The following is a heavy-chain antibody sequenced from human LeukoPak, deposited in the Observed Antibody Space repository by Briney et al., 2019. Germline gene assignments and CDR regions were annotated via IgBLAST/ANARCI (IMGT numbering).Heavy chain of an antibody. V-gene: IGHV4-59*08. J-gene: IGHJ5*02. CDR2: IYYSGST. CDR3: ARQAGYSRGAWFDL. CDR1: GGSISSYY. Sequence: SETLSLTCTVSGGSISSYYWSWIRQPPGEGLEWIGYIYYSGSTNYNPSLKSRVTMSVDTSKIQFSLRLSSVTAADTAVFYCARQAGYSRGAWFDLWGQGILVTVSS. D-gene: IGHD6-13*01.